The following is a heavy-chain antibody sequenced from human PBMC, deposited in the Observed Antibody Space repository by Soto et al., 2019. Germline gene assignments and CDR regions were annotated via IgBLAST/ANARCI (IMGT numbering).Heavy chain of an antibody. V-gene: IGHV3-73*02. J-gene: IGHJ4*02. Sequence: EVQLVESGGGLVQPGGSLKLSCAASGFIFSDSALHWVRQASGKGLEWVGRIRRKANNYATTYAASVEGRFAISRDDSKNTAYLQMNSLKTEDTAIYYCTRGIDVWSGYPRYSLDYWGQGTLVIVSS. CDR1: GFIFSDSA. D-gene: IGHD3-3*01. CDR2: IRRKANNYAT. CDR3: TRGIDVWSGYPRYSLDY.